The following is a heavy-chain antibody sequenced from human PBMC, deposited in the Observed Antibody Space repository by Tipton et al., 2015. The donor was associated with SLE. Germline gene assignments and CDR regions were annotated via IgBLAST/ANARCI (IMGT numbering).Heavy chain of an antibody. D-gene: IGHD3-3*01. J-gene: IGHJ3*02. CDR2: IYYSGSS. V-gene: IGHV4-34*01. CDR3: ARGWLEWHTI. Sequence: TLSLTCAVYGGSFRGYYWGWIRQSPGKGLEWIGNIYYSGSSYYHPSLKSRVTISVDTSKNQFSLKLSSVTAADTAVYYCARGWLEWHTIWGQGTMVTVSS. CDR1: GGSFRGYY.